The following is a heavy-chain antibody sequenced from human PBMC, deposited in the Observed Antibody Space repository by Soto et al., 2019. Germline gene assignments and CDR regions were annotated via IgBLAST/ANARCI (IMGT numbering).Heavy chain of an antibody. D-gene: IGHD3-10*01. CDR1: GGSISSYY. Sequence: SETLSLTCTVSGGSISSYYWSWIRQPPGKGLEWIGYIYYSGSTNYNPSLKSRVTISVDTSKNQFSLKLSSVTAADTAVYYCARAKYYYGSGSYYYYYGVDVWGQGTTVTVSS. J-gene: IGHJ6*02. V-gene: IGHV4-59*01. CDR2: IYYSGST. CDR3: ARAKYYYGSGSYYYYYGVDV.